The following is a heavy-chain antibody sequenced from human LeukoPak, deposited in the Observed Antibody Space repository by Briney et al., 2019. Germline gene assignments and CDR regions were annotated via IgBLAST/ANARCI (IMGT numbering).Heavy chain of an antibody. CDR3: VKGFGELLSRY. Sequence: PGGSLRLPCSASGFTFSSYAMHWVRQAPGKGLEYVSAISSNGGSTYYADSVKGRFTISRDNSKNTLYLQMSSLRAEDTAVYYCVKGFGELLSRYWGQGTLVTVSS. CDR1: GFTFSSYA. D-gene: IGHD3-10*01. V-gene: IGHV3-64D*06. CDR2: ISSNGGST. J-gene: IGHJ4*02.